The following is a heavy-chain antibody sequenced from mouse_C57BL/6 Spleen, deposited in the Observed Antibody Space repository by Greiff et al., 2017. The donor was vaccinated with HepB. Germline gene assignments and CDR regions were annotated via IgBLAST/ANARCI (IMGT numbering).Heavy chain of an antibody. V-gene: IGHV5-4*01. Sequence: EVKLMESGGGLVKPGGSLKLSCAASGFTFSSYAMSWVRQTPEKRLEWVATISDGGSYTYYPDNVKGRFTISRDNAKNNLYLQMSHLKSEDTAMYYCARERGYGSSLDYFDYWGQGTTLTVSS. D-gene: IGHD1-1*01. CDR3: ARERGYGSSLDYFDY. CDR2: ISDGGSYT. J-gene: IGHJ2*01. CDR1: GFTFSSYA.